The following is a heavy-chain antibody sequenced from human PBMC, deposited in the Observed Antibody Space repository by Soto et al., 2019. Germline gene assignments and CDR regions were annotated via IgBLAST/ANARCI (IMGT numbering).Heavy chain of an antibody. V-gene: IGHV4-59*01. J-gene: IGHJ3*01. D-gene: IGHD3-22*01. CDR3: TRGYDGSGYIAFDV. CDR1: GASIGDSY. Sequence: SETLSLTCTVSGASIGDSYWSWIRQPPGKGLEYIGYIYDSGNTNSKPSLESRVTMSVDTSKNQVSLKLTSVTAADTAVYYCTRGYDGSGYIAFDVWGQGIKVTRLL. CDR2: IYDSGNT.